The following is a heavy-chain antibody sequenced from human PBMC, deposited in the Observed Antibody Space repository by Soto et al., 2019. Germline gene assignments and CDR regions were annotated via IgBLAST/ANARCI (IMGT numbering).Heavy chain of an antibody. CDR2: VYYTGTT. CDR1: GGSINGYY. V-gene: IGHV4-59*12. J-gene: IGHJ4*02. D-gene: IGHD2-15*01. Sequence: SETLSLTCTISGGSINGYYWSWIRQPPGKGLEWIGYVYYTGTTKYNPSLESRVTISADTSKNHFSLSLTSVTAADTAVYYCARASVGPPGGGSWIMPFDFWGQGTRVTVSS. CDR3: ARASVGPPGGGSWIMPFDF.